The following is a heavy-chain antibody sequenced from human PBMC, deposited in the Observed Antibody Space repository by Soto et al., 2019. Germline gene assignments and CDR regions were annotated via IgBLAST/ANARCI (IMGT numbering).Heavy chain of an antibody. CDR2: IYSDGTT. CDR1: GFTVGSTY. Sequence: PGGSLRLSCAASGFTVGSTYMGWVRQAPGKGLEWVSVIYSDGTTYYADSVKGRFTISRENSKNTLYLHMNSLRAEDTAVYYCARGTYYDILTGSYYYYAMDVWGQGTTVTVSS. V-gene: IGHV3-53*01. CDR3: ARGTYYDILTGSYYYYAMDV. D-gene: IGHD3-9*01. J-gene: IGHJ6*02.